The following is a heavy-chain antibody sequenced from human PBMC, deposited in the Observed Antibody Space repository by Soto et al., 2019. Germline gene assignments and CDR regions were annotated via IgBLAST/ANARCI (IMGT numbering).Heavy chain of an antibody. Sequence: QVQLQQWGAGLLKPSETLTLTCTVYGGSFSGNYWSWIRQPPGMGLEWIGEISHSGSGTNYNPSLKSRVTISVDTSKNRISMKLSSVTAEDTAMYSCARGHLPGGNTFYDDYWGQGTLVSVSS. CDR1: GGSFSGNY. CDR3: ARGHLPGGNTFYDDY. V-gene: IGHV4-34*01. D-gene: IGHD2-15*01. CDR2: ISHSGSGT. J-gene: IGHJ4*02.